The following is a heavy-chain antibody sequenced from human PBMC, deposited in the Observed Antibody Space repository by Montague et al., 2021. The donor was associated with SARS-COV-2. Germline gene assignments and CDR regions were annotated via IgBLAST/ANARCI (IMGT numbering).Heavy chain of an antibody. J-gene: IGHJ4*02. CDR3: ARRLDYWDSSGQRRHFDY. D-gene: IGHD3-22*01. Sequence: ETRSLTCTVSGDSISSSSYDWGWIRRPPGKGLEWIGHISYHGNTNYNPSLKSRVTISIDTSRNQFSLKVSSVTATDTAIYYCARRLDYWDSSGQRRHFDYWGQGTLVTVSS. V-gene: IGHV4-39*01. CDR2: ISYHGNT. CDR1: GDSISSSSYD.